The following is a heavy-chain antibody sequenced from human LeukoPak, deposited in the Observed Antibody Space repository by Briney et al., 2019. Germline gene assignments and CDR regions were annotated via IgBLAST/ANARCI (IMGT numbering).Heavy chain of an antibody. J-gene: IGHJ4*02. CDR2: IYTSVST. CDR3: ARQAPVIYGGNSVVPFDY. D-gene: IGHD4-23*01. V-gene: IGHV4-4*09. CDR1: GGSISSYY. Sequence: SETLSLTCTVSGGSISSYYWSWIRQPPGKGLEWIGYIYTSVSTNYNPYLKRRVTISVDTSKNQFSLKLSSLTAADTAVYYCARQAPVIYGGNSVVPFDYWGQGTLVTVSS.